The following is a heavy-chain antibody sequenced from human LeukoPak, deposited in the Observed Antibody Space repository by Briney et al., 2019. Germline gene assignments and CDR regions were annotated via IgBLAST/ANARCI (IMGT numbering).Heavy chain of an antibody. Sequence: GASVKVSCKASGYTFTCYYMHWVRQAPGQGLEWMGWINPNSGGTNYAQKFQGRVTMTRDTSISTAYMELSRLRSDDTAVYYCARAPSYSSSYEIDYWGQGTLVTVSS. D-gene: IGHD6-6*01. V-gene: IGHV1-2*02. J-gene: IGHJ4*02. CDR1: GYTFTCYY. CDR2: INPNSGGT. CDR3: ARAPSYSSSYEIDY.